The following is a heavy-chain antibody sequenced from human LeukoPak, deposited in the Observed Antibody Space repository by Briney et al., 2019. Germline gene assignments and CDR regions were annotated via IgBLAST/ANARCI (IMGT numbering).Heavy chain of an antibody. J-gene: IGHJ4*02. Sequence: QPGGSLRLSCAASGFTFDDYAMHWVRQAPGKXXXXXXXXXWNSGSIGYADSVKGRFTISRDNAKNSLYLQMNSLRAEDTALYYCAKDIDSYSSGWYGGFDYWGQGTLVTVSS. V-gene: IGHV3-9*01. CDR1: GFTFDDYA. D-gene: IGHD6-19*01. CDR2: XXWNSGSI. CDR3: AKDIDSYSSGWYGGFDY.